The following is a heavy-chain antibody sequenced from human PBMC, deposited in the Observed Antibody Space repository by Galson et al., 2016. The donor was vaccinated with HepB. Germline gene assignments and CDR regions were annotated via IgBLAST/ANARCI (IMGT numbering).Heavy chain of an antibody. Sequence: SLRLSCAASGFTFSNYAMSWVRQAPGKGLEWVSGISGTGGTTYYADSVKGRFTISRDKSKTTVYLQMDGLSAEDTAVYYCAREWELGGYFDYWGQGTRVTVSS. CDR2: ISGTGGTT. D-gene: IGHD1-26*01. V-gene: IGHV3-23*01. CDR3: AREWELGGYFDY. J-gene: IGHJ4*02. CDR1: GFTFSNYA.